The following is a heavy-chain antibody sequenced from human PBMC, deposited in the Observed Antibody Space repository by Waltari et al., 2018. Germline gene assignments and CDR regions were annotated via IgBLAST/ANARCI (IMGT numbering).Heavy chain of an antibody. CDR2: IYYSGST. V-gene: IGHV4-39*01. D-gene: IGHD6-6*01. CDR1: GGSISSSSYY. CDR3: ARQGRPRQLGPSDYYFDY. Sequence: QLQLQESGPGLVKPSETLSLTCTVSGGSISSSSYYWGWIRQPPGKGLEWIGSIYYSGSTYYNPSLKSRVTISVDTSKNQFSLKLSSVTAADTAVYYCARQGRPRQLGPSDYYFDYWGQGTLVTVSS. J-gene: IGHJ4*02.